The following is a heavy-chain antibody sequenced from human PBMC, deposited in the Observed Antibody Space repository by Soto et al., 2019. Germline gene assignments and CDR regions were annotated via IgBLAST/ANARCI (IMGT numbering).Heavy chain of an antibody. J-gene: IGHJ6*02. V-gene: IGHV1-18*01. CDR2: INAYNGNT. CDR1: GYSFTRYG. Sequence: QVHLVQSGAEVKNPGASVTVSCKASGYSFTRYGIGWARQAPGQGREWMGWINAYNGNTNYAQNLQCRLTLTTDTSTTTASMELSKLRSNDTAIYYCAMVDVYVTPSPQDVWGQGTTFTVSS. D-gene: IGHD3-16*01. CDR3: AMVDVYVTPSPQDV.